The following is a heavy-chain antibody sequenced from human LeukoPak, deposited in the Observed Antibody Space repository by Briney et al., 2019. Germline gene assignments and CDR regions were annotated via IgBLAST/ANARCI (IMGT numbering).Heavy chain of an antibody. CDR3: ALTGVTMVRGVFDY. CDR1: GFTFSSYS. D-gene: IGHD3-10*01. J-gene: IGHJ4*02. Sequence: GGSLGLSCAASGFTFSSYSMNWVRQAPGKGLEWVSSISSSSSYIYYADSVKGRFTISRDNAKNSLYLQMNSLRAEDTAVYYCALTGVTMVRGVFDYWGQGTLVTVSS. CDR2: ISSSSSYI. V-gene: IGHV3-21*01.